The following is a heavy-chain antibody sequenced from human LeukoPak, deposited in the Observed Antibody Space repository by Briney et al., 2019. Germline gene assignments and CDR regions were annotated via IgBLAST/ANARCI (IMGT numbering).Heavy chain of an antibody. J-gene: IGHJ4*02. Sequence: SQTLSLTCTVSGGSISPYYWTWIRQPPGKGLEWIGYIYYSGSTNYNPSLTSRVTMPVDTSKNQFSLKLSSVTAADTAVYYCARAPGIMSGNWRFDYWGQGTLVTVSS. CDR2: IYYSGST. CDR1: GGSISPYY. CDR3: ARAPGIMSGNWRFDY. V-gene: IGHV4-59*12. D-gene: IGHD3-16*01.